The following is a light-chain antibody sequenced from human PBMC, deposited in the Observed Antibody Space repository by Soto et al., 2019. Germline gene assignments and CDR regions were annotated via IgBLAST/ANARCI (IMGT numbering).Light chain of an antibody. V-gene: IGKV1-5*01. CDR3: QHYNSYSEA. J-gene: IGKJ1*01. CDR1: QTISSW. Sequence: DIQMTQSPSTLSGSVGDRVTITCRASQTISSWLAWYQQKPGKAHKLLIYDASSLESGVQSRFSGSGSGTEFTLTISSLQPDDFATYYCQHYNSYSEAVGQGTKVDIK. CDR2: DAS.